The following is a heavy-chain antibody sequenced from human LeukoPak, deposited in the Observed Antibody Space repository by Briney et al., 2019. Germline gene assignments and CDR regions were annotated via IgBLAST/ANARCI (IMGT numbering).Heavy chain of an antibody. CDR3: GRDSTIGYYWTV. CDR2: TRTKARNYNT. V-gene: IGHV3-72*01. J-gene: IGHJ4*02. D-gene: IGHD3-22*01. CDR1: GFSVSEYF. Sequence: QPGGSLRLSCAASGFSVSEYFIDWLRQAPGKGLEWVIRTRTKARNYNTEYATSVKGRFTVSRDDSNNSMYLQMNSLRTDDTAVYYCGRDSTIGYYWTVWGQGTLVTVSS.